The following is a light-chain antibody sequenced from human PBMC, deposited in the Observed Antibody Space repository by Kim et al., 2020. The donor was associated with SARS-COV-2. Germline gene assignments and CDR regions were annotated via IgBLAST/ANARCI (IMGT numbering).Light chain of an antibody. CDR3: LQHISYPWT. J-gene: IGKJ1*01. V-gene: IGKV1-17*01. CDR1: QCIGKD. CDR2: DAA. Sequence: ASVGDRVTITCRASQCIGKDLGLYQQKPGEAPKRLIYDAASLQRGVPTRFSSSGSGTEFTLTISSLQPEDFATYYCLQHISYPWTFGQGTKVDIK.